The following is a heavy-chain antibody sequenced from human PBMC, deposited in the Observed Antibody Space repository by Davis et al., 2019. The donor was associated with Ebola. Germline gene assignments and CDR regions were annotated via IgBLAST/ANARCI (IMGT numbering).Heavy chain of an antibody. J-gene: IGHJ4*02. V-gene: IGHV3-74*01. CDR3: ARGGAIAAAALSY. D-gene: IGHD6-13*01. CDR1: GFTFSIYW. CDR2: INSDGSDT. Sequence: HTGGSLRLSCAASGFTFSIYWMHWVRQVPGEGLVWVSRINSDGSDTNYADSVKGRFTISRDNAKNSLYLQMNSLRAEDTAVYYCARGGAIAAAALSYWGQGTLVTVSS.